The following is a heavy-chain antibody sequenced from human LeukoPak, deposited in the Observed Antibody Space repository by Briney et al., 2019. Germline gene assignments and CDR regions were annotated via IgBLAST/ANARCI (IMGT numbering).Heavy chain of an antibody. Sequence: GASVKVSCKSSGYTFTDYYIHWVRQAPGQGLEWMGWINPNSGGTNYAQNFQGRVTMNRDTYITTAYMDLSRLRLDDTAVYYCAVGRRTDFDYWGQGTLVTVSS. V-gene: IGHV1-2*02. J-gene: IGHJ4*02. CDR3: AVGRRTDFDY. D-gene: IGHD1-26*01. CDR1: GYTFTDYY. CDR2: INPNSGGT.